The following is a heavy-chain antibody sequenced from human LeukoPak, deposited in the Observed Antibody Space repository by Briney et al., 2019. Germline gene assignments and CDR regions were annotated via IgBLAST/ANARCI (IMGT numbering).Heavy chain of an antibody. Sequence: SVKVSCKASGGTFSSYAISWVRQAPGQGLEWVGGIIPIFGTANYAQKFQGRVTITSDESTSTAYMDLSSLRSEDTAVYYCARAATTDYYYYGMDVWGQGTTVTVSS. V-gene: IGHV1-69*13. CDR3: ARAATTDYYYYGMDV. J-gene: IGHJ6*02. D-gene: IGHD1-26*01. CDR1: GGTFSSYA. CDR2: IIPIFGTA.